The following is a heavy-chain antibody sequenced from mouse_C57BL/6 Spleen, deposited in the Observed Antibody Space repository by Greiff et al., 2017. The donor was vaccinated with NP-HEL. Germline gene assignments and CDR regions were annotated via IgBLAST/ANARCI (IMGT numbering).Heavy chain of an antibody. D-gene: IGHD2-3*01. CDR2: LRSTSDNYAT. CDR1: GFTFSNYW. CDR3: TGQVDGYYPLAMDY. J-gene: IGHJ4*01. Sequence: EVQLVESGGGLVQPGGSMKFSCVASGFTFSNYWMNWVRQSPEQGLEWVAQLRSTSDNYATHYAESVKGRFTISRDDSKSSVYLQMNNLRAEDTGIYYCTGQVDGYYPLAMDYWGQGTSVTVSS. V-gene: IGHV6-3*01.